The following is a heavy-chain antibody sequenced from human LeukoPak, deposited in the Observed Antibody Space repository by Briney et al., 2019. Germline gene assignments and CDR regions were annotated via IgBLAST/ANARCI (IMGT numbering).Heavy chain of an antibody. Sequence: GASVKVSCKASGYTFTGYYMHWVRQAPGQGLEWMGWINPNNGGTNYAQRFQGRVTMTRDTSISTAYMELSRLRSDDTAVYYCARGVLGISSSWYDYWGQGTLVTVSS. CDR2: INPNNGGT. J-gene: IGHJ4*02. V-gene: IGHV1-2*02. D-gene: IGHD6-13*01. CDR1: GYTFTGYY. CDR3: ARGVLGISSSWYDY.